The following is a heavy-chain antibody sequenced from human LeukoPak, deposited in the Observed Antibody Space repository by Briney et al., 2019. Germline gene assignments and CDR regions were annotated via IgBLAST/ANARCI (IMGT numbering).Heavy chain of an antibody. D-gene: IGHD5-12*01. J-gene: IGHJ4*02. CDR3: ARGPSGYHNT. V-gene: IGHV3-23*01. CDR2: ISGSGGST. CDR1: GFTFSSYI. Sequence: GGSLRLSCAASGFTFSSYIMSWVRQAPGKGLEWVSAISGSGGSTYYADSVKGRFTISRDNSKNTLYLHMNSLRAEDTAVYYCARGPSGYHNTGGQGTLVTVSS.